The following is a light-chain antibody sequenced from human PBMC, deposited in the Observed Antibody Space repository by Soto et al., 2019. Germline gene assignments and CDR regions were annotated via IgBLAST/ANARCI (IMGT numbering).Light chain of an antibody. CDR3: QQYGSSPET. V-gene: IGKV3-20*01. Sequence: EIVMTQSPATLSVSPGERATLSCRASQSVSSNLAWYQHKPGQAPRLLIYDASTRATGIPVRFSGSGSGTDFTLTISRLEPEDFAVYYCQQYGSSPETFGQGTKVEIK. CDR2: DAS. J-gene: IGKJ1*01. CDR1: QSVSSN.